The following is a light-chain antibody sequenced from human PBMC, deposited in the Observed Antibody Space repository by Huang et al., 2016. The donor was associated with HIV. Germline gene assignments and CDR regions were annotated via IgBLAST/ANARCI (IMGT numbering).Light chain of an antibody. J-gene: IGKJ5*01. V-gene: IGKV2-28*01. CDR1: QSLLHSNGYNY. CDR3: MQALQTPG. CDR2: LGS. Sequence: DIVMTQSPLSLPVTPGEPASISCRSSQSLLHSNGYNYLDWYLQKQGQSPQLLIYLGSNRAAGVPDRFSGSGSGTDFTLKISRVEAEDVGVYYCMQALQTPGFGQGTRLEIK.